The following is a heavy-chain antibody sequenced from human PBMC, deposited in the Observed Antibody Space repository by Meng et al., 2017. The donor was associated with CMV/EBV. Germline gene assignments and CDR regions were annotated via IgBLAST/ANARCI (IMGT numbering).Heavy chain of an antibody. J-gene: IGHJ6*02. CDR3: ARAGGYDFWCGKPKYGMDV. CDR2: INPSVGST. V-gene: IGHV1-46*01. Sequence: ASVKVSCKASGYTFTSYYMHWVRQAPGQGLEWMGIINPSVGSTSYAQKFQGRVTMTRDTSTSTVYMELSSLRSEDTAVYYCARAGGYDFWCGKPKYGMDVWGQGTTVTVSS. D-gene: IGHD3-3*01. CDR1: GYTFTSYY.